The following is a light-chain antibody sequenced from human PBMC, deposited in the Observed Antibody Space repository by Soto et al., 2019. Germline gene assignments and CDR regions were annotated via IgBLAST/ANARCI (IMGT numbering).Light chain of an antibody. Sequence: DIQMTQSPSSLSASVGDRVTITCRASQSISSYLNWYQQKPGKAPKLLIYAASSLQSGVPSRFSGSGSETEFTLTISSLQSEDSAVYYCQQYNNWPPWTFGQGTKVDIK. CDR2: AAS. CDR1: QSISSY. J-gene: IGKJ1*01. V-gene: IGKV1-39*01. CDR3: QQYNNWPPWT.